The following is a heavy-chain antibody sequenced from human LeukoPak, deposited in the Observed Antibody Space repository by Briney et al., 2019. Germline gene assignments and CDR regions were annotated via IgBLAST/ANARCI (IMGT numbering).Heavy chain of an antibody. Sequence: LETLSLTCTVSGYSISSGYYWGWIRQPPGRGLEWIGSSYHSGSTYYNPSLKSRVTISVDTSKNQFSLKLSSVTAADTAVYYCARVDYSDHPYYYFYYMDVWGKGTTVTVSS. CDR1: GYSISSGYY. J-gene: IGHJ6*03. V-gene: IGHV4-38-2*02. D-gene: IGHD4-17*01. CDR3: ARVDYSDHPYYYFYYMDV. CDR2: SYHSGST.